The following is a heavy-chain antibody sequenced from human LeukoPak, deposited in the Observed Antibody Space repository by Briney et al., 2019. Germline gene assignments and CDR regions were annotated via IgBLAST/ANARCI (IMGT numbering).Heavy chain of an antibody. V-gene: IGHV3-48*03. J-gene: IGHJ4*02. CDR2: ISSSGSTI. CDR1: GFTFSSYE. D-gene: IGHD3-22*01. CDR3: ARGFGYYYDSSGYQKPPLYYFDY. Sequence: GGSLRLSCAASGFTFSSYEMNWVRQAPGKGLEWVSYISSSGSTIYCADSVKGRFTISRDNAKNSLYLQMNSLRAEDTAVYYCARGFGYYYDSSGYQKPPLYYFDYWGQGTLVTVSS.